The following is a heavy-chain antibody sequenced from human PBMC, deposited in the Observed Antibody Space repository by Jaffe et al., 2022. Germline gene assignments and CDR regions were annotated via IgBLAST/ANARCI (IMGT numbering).Heavy chain of an antibody. J-gene: IGHJ5*02. D-gene: IGHD3-10*02. Sequence: EVQLVQSGAEVKKPGESLKISCVGSGYDFDKYWVAWVRQMPGKGLEWMGIIYPGDSDTRYSPQFQGQVTISADKSINTAFLQWKNLKASDTAMYFCARQERFRDYVGADPWGQGTLVIVSS. CDR2: IYPGDSDT. CDR1: GYDFDKYW. V-gene: IGHV5-51*01. CDR3: ARQERFRDYVGADP.